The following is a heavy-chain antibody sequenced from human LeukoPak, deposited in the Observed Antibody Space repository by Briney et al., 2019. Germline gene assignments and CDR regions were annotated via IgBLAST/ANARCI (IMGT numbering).Heavy chain of an antibody. J-gene: IGHJ4*02. CDR1: GFTFSSYA. V-gene: IGHV3-23*01. D-gene: IGHD3-10*01. CDR2: ISGSGGST. CDR3: AKGLLWFGELTDFDY. Sequence: GGSLRLPCAASGFTFSSYAMSWVRQAPGKGLEWVSAISGSGGSTYYADSVKGRFTISRDNSKNTLYLQMNSLRAEDTAVYYCAKGLLWFGELTDFDYWGQGTLVTVSS.